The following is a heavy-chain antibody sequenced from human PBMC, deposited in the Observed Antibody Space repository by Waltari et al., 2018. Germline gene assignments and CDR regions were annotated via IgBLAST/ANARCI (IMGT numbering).Heavy chain of an antibody. CDR1: GYTCTNYE. D-gene: IGHD2-21*01. CDR2: VNPNSGAT. Sequence: QVQLVQSGAEVLKPGASVKVSCQASGYTCTNYEINWVRQAAVQGLEWMGWVNPNSGATAYAQKFLGRFTMTWDTSISTAYMELSNLRSDDTAVLYCARGRDVFANFDYNWFDPWGQGTLVTVSS. V-gene: IGHV1-8*02. J-gene: IGHJ5*02. CDR3: ARGRDVFANFDYNWFDP.